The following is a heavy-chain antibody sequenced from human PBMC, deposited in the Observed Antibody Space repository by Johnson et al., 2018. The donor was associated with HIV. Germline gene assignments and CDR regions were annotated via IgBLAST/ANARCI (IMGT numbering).Heavy chain of an antibody. D-gene: IGHD6-13*01. J-gene: IGHJ3*02. Sequence: VQLVESGGGVVQPGRSLRLSYAASGFTFSSYAMHWVRQAPGKGLVWVSSINSDESSTYYADSVKGRFTISRDNSKNTLYLQMGSLRAEDMAVYYCARGIGEQQLVPGRPPPGDDAFDIWGQGTMVTVSS. CDR1: GFTFSSYA. CDR2: INSDESST. CDR3: ARGIGEQQLVPGRPPPGDDAFDI. V-gene: IGHV3-64*07.